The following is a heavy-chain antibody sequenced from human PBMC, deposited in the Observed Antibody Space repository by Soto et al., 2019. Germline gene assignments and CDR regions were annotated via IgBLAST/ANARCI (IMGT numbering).Heavy chain of an antibody. J-gene: IGHJ4*02. Sequence: GGSLRLSCAASGFTFSTYVMHWVRQAPGKGLEWVAVIWYDGSNKYYADSVEGRFTISRDNSKNTLYLQMNSLRAEDTAVYYCARDQGRGYSYGFDYWGQGTLVTVSS. D-gene: IGHD5-18*01. CDR3: ARDQGRGYSYGFDY. CDR1: GFTFSTYV. CDR2: IWYDGSNK. V-gene: IGHV3-33*01.